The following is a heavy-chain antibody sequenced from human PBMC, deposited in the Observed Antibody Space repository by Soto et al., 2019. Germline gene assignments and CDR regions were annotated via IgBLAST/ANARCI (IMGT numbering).Heavy chain of an antibody. V-gene: IGHV3-33*01. CDR1: GFTFSTYG. J-gene: IGHJ6*02. CDR3: ARDDEYSGNGMDV. CDR2: ILNDGSNR. Sequence: QVQLVESGGGVVQPGRSLRLSCAASGFTFSTYGMHWVRQAPGKGLEWVAVILNDGSNRYPADSVKDRFTISRDNSKNMLYLQMNSMRAEDTAVYYCARDDEYSGNGMDVWGQGTTVTVS. D-gene: IGHD3-10*01.